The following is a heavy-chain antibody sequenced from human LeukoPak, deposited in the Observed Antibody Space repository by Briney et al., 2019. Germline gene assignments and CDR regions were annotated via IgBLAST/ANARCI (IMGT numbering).Heavy chain of an antibody. D-gene: IGHD3-22*01. CDR2: IYYSGST. CDR3: ARAFGYYDTSGYYYPDPYWYFDL. CDR1: GGSISSYY. J-gene: IGHJ2*01. V-gene: IGHV4-59*08. Sequence: PSETLSLTCTVSGGSISSYYWSWIRQPPGKGLEWIGYIYYSGSTNYNPSLKSRVTISVDTSKNQFSLKLSSVTAADTAVYYCARAFGYYDTSGYYYPDPYWYFDLWGRGTLVTVSS.